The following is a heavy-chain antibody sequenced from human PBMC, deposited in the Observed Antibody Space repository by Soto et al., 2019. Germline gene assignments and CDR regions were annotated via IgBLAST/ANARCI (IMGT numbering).Heavy chain of an antibody. CDR1: GFSLTTRGVG. Sequence: QITLKESGPTLVKPTQTLTLTCTFSGFSLTTRGVGVSWIRQPPGKALECLALIYWDDDKRYSPSLQSRLSITKDTSKNQVVLIMTNADPVDTATYYCAHTPNYYQYDWFDPWGQGTQVSVSS. CDR2: IYWDDDK. CDR3: AHTPNYYQYDWFDP. V-gene: IGHV2-5*02. J-gene: IGHJ5*02. D-gene: IGHD3-16*01.